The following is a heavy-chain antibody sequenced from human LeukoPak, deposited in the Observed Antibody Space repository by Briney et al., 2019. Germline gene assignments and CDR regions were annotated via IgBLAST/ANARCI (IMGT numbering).Heavy chain of an antibody. CDR2: IYPRESDA. CDR1: GYSFTSYW. V-gene: IGHV5-51*01. CDR3: ARHVTTASAARGFDI. J-gene: IGHJ3*02. D-gene: IGHD1-14*01. Sequence: GESLKISCKGSGYSFTSYWVAWVRQIPGKGLEWMGIIYPRESDARYSPSFQGQVTISADKSINTAYLQWSGLKASDTAVYYCARHVTTASAARGFDIWGQGTMVTVSS.